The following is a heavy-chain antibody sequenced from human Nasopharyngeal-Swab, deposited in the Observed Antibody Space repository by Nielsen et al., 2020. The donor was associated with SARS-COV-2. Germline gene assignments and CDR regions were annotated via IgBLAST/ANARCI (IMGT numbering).Heavy chain of an antibody. CDR1: GFDVSGNY. Sequence: GGSLRLSCAASGFDVSGNYMSWFRQAPGKGLEWVSVMYAGGDIYYADSVKGRFTISRDSSKNTLYLQMNSLRVEDTALYYCARARRDVDNQWGQGTLVTVSS. CDR2: MYAGGDI. D-gene: IGHD5-24*01. J-gene: IGHJ4*02. CDR3: ARARRDVDNQ. V-gene: IGHV3-53*01.